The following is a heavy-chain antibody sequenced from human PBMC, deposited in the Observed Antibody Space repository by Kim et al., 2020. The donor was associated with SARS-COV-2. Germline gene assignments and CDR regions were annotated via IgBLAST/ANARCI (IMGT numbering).Heavy chain of an antibody. CDR1: GFTFSDYY. D-gene: IGHD1-1*01. Sequence: GGSLRLSCAASGFTFSDYYMSWIRQAPGKGLEWVSYISSSGSTIYYADSVKGRFTISRDNAKNSLYLQMNSLRAEDTAVYYCARGSWLKNDRSYYMDVWGKGTTVTVSS. CDR2: ISSSGSTI. J-gene: IGHJ6*03. CDR3: ARGSWLKNDRSYYMDV. V-gene: IGHV3-11*01.